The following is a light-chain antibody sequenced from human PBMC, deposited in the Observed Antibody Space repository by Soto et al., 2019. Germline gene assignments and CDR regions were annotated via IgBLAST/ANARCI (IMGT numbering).Light chain of an antibody. J-gene: IGKJ5*01. V-gene: IGKV3-11*01. CDR2: DAS. CDR1: QSVSSY. Sequence: EIVLTQSPATLSLSPGERATLSCRASQSVSSYLAWYQQKPGQAPRLLIYDASNRATGIPARFSGSESGTDFTLTISSLEPEDFAVYYCQQRSNFITFGQGTRLEIK. CDR3: QQRSNFIT.